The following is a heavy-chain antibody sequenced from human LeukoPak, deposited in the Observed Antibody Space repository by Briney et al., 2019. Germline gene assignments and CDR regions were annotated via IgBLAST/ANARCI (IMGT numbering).Heavy chain of an antibody. CDR1: GGSISSSSYY. Sequence: SETLSLTCTVSGGSISSSSYYWGWIRQPPGQGLEWIASIFYSGSTYYNPSLKSRVTISVDTSKNQFSLKLSSVTAADTAVYYCARGASGDTIIGSDAFDIWGQGTMVTVSS. J-gene: IGHJ3*02. CDR2: IFYSGST. V-gene: IGHV4-39*01. CDR3: ARGASGDTIIGSDAFDI. D-gene: IGHD2-15*01.